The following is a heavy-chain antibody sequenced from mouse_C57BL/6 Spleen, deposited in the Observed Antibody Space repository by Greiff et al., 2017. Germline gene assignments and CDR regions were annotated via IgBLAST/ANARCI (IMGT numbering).Heavy chain of an antibody. J-gene: IGHJ1*03. D-gene: IGHD1-1*01. CDR2: ISSGSSTI. CDR1: GFTFSDYG. Sequence: VQLKESGGGLVKPGGSLKLSCAASGFTFSDYGMHWVRQAPEKGLEWVAYISSGSSTIYYADTVKGRFTISRDNAKNTLFLQMTSLRSEDTAMYYCARSSLWYFDVWGTGTTVTVSS. CDR3: ARSSLWYFDV. V-gene: IGHV5-17*01.